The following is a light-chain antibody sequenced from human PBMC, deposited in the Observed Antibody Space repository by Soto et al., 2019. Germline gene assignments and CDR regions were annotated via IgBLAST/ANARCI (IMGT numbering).Light chain of an antibody. Sequence: DIQMTQSPSTLSASVGDRVTITCRASQSISTWLAWYQQKPGKAPKLLIYKASSLESGVPSRFSGSGSGTEFTITINSLQPDDFATYYCQQYNTYPLTFGGGTPVEIK. CDR3: QQYNTYPLT. J-gene: IGKJ4*01. V-gene: IGKV1-5*03. CDR2: KAS. CDR1: QSISTW.